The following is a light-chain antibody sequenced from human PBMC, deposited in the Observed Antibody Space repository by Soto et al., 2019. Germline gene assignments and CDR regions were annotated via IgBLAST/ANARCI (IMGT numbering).Light chain of an antibody. CDR1: QSINSK. Sequence: DIQMTQSPSTLSASVGERVTITCRASQSINSKLAWYQQKPGQAPKLLIYRASSLASGVPSRFSGSGSGTEFTLTISSLQSEDFATYYCQQYSSYSRTFGQGTKVEIK. V-gene: IGKV1-5*03. J-gene: IGKJ1*01. CDR3: QQYSSYSRT. CDR2: RAS.